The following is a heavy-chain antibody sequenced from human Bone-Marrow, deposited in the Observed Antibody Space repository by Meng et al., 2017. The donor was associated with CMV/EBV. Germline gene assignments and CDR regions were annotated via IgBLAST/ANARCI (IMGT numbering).Heavy chain of an antibody. D-gene: IGHD1-26*01. J-gene: IGHJ4*02. CDR1: GFTFRSFW. Sequence: GGSLRLSCAASGFTFRSFWMTWIRQAPGEGLEWVANVIQDGSEKLYVDSVKGRFTVSRDNDKKSLYLQMNSLGAEDTAVYYCARRRGSSSFDYWGQGTLVTVSS. CDR3: ARRRGSSSFDY. V-gene: IGHV3-7*01. CDR2: VIQDGSEK.